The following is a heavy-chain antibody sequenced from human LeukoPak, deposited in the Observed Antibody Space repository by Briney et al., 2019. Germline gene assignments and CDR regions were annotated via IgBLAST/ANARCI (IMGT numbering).Heavy chain of an antibody. Sequence: ASVKVSCTASGYTFTGYYMHWVRQAPGQGLEWMGWINPNSGGTNYAQKFQGRVTMTRDTSTSTASIKLSRLRSDETAVYYCAREGCSSTSCYELDWFDPWGQGTLVTVSS. CDR3: AREGCSSTSCYELDWFDP. D-gene: IGHD2-2*01. J-gene: IGHJ5*02. V-gene: IGHV1-2*02. CDR1: GYTFTGYY. CDR2: INPNSGGT.